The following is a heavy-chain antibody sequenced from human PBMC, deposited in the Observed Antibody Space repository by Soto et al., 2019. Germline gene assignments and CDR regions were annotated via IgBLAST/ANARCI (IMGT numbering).Heavy chain of an antibody. CDR3: ARKGPRPYYYYGRDV. CDR2: ISGYNGNT. CDR1: GYTFTMSG. Sequence: QVQLEQSGAEVKKPGASVKVSCKSSGYTFTMSGISWVRQAPGQGLEWMGWISGYNGNTNYEQKLQDRVTMTTDTSTNKAYMELRRLRSDDTAVYYCARKGPRPYYYYGRDVWGKGTTVTVSS. D-gene: IGHD3-10*01. V-gene: IGHV1-18*01. J-gene: IGHJ6*04.